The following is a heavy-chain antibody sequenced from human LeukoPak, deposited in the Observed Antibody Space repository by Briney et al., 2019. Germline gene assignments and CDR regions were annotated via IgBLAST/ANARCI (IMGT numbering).Heavy chain of an antibody. V-gene: IGHV3-23*01. J-gene: IGHJ5*02. CDR3: AKDRYSSSWYGNWFDP. D-gene: IGHD6-13*01. CDR2: ISGSGGST. CDR1: GFTFSSYA. Sequence: GGSLRLSCAASGFTFSSYAMSWVRQAPGKGLEWVSAISGSGGSTYYADSVKGRFTISRDNSKNTPYLQMNSLRAEDTAVYYCAKDRYSSSWYGNWFDPWGQGTLVTVS.